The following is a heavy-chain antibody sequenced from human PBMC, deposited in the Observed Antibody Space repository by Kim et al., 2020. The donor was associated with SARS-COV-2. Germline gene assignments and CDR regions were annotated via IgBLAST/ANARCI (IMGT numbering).Heavy chain of an antibody. J-gene: IGHJ4*02. Sequence: YPDSGKGRFTISRDNSKDTLYLQMDSLRAEDTAVYYCAKDIVVVPAAIEGWGQGTLGTVSS. CDR3: AKDIVVVPAAIEG. V-gene: IGHV3-23*01. D-gene: IGHD2-2*01.